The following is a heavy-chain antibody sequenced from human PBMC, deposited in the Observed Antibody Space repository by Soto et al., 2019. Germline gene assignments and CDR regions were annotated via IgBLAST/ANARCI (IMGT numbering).Heavy chain of an antibody. CDR1: GFPFSSYA. D-gene: IGHD3-22*01. V-gene: IGHV3-23*01. CDR3: ANRPYDRGY. Sequence: GGSLRLSCAASGFPFSSYAMSWVRQAPGKGLEWVSGVSGSGGSTYYADSVKGRFTISRDNSKNTLYLQMNSLRAEDTAVYYCANRPYDRGYWGQGTLVTVSS. CDR2: VSGSGGST. J-gene: IGHJ4*02.